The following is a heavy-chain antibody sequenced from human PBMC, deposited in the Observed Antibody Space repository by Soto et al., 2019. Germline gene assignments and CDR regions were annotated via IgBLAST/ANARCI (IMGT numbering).Heavy chain of an antibody. Sequence: SVKVSCKASGGTFSSYAISWVRQAPGQGLEWMGGIIPIFGTANYAQKFQGRVTITADESTSTAYMELSSLRSEDTAVYYCANLLWSGEPPSRMDVWGQGATVSLSS. D-gene: IGHD3-10*01. CDR1: GGTFSSYA. CDR3: ANLLWSGEPPSRMDV. J-gene: IGHJ6*02. V-gene: IGHV1-69*13. CDR2: IIPIFGTA.